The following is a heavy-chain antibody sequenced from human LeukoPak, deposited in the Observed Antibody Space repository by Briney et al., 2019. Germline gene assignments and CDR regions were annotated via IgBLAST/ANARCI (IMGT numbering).Heavy chain of an antibody. J-gene: IGHJ3*02. CDR2: ISSRSSYI. V-gene: IGHV3-21*01. D-gene: IGHD3-22*01. Sequence: GGSLRLSCAASGFTFSTYSMNWVRQAPGKGLEWVSSISSRSSYIYSADSVKGRFTISRDNAKNSLYLQMNSLRAEDTAVYYCATLPGSYDSSGGDAFDIWGQGTMVTVSS. CDR3: ATLPGSYDSSGGDAFDI. CDR1: GFTFSTYS.